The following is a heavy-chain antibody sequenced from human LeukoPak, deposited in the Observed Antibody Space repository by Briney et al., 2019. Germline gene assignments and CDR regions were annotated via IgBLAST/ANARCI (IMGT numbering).Heavy chain of an antibody. CDR1: GGTFSSYA. D-gene: IGHD4-11*01. CDR3: ARDQDSNYGQYYYMDV. CDR2: IIPIFGTA. V-gene: IGHV1-69*13. J-gene: IGHJ6*03. Sequence: ESSVKVSFKASGGTFSSYAISWVRQAPGQGLEWMAGIIPIFGTANYAQKFQGRVTITADESTSTAYMELSSLRSEDTAVYYCARDQDSNYGQYYYMDVWGKGTTVTVSS.